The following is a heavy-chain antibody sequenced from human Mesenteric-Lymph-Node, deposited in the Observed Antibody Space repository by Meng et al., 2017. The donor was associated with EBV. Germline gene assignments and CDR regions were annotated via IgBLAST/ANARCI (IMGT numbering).Heavy chain of an antibody. V-gene: IGHV4-30-2*01. CDR3: ARAGAYYDVLTGFDY. CDR2: IYHTGTT. CDR1: GGSLSSGGYS. J-gene: IGHJ4*02. Sequence: LPEAGSRLVKPSQTLSLTCAVFGGSLSSGGYSWNWIRQTPGRGLEWIGYIYHTGTTYYNPSLKSRVTMSVDRSTNQFSLWLKSVTAADTAIYYCARAGAYYDVLTGFDYWGQGTLVTVSS. D-gene: IGHD3-9*01.